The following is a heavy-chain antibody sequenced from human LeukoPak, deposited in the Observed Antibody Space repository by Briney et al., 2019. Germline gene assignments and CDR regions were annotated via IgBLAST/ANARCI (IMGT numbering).Heavy chain of an antibody. J-gene: IGHJ3*02. CDR1: GASFTTYY. V-gene: IGHV4-4*07. D-gene: IGHD3-22*01. CDR2: IYTSGST. Sequence: PSETLSLTCTVSGASFTTYYWSWIRQPAGKGLEWIGRIYTSGSTNYIPSLKSRVTMSIDTSKNQFSLKLTSVTAADTAVYFCARGPYSYDSSGAFDIWGQGTMVTVSS. CDR3: ARGPYSYDSSGAFDI.